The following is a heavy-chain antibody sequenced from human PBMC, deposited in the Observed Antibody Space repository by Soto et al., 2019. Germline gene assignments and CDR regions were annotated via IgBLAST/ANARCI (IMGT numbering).Heavy chain of an antibody. CDR2: IHYSGST. J-gene: IGHJ5*02. CDR1: GSPISTCY. V-gene: IGHV4-59*01. D-gene: IGHD3-10*01. Sequence: SDPLSPTFITSGSPISTCYWSRIRQPPGSGLALICFIHYSGSTYYNPSLKSRVTMSVDTSRNQLLLQLNSVTAADTAVYYCARESAGSGKNNWFDPWGQGTLVTVSS. CDR3: ARESAGSGKNNWFDP.